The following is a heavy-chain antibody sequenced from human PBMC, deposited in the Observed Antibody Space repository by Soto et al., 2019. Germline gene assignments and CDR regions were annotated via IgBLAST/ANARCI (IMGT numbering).Heavy chain of an antibody. Sequence: QVQLQESGPGLVKPSGTVSLTCAVSGGPISSTNWWSWVRQPPGKGLEWIGEIYHSGRTNYNPSLKSRIPISVDKSKNLFSLKLSSVTAADTAVYYCVSLVVGSYYFDFWGQGTLLTVSS. CDR1: GGPISSTNW. J-gene: IGHJ4*02. V-gene: IGHV4-4*02. D-gene: IGHD3-22*01. CDR2: IYHSGRT. CDR3: VSLVVGSYYFDF.